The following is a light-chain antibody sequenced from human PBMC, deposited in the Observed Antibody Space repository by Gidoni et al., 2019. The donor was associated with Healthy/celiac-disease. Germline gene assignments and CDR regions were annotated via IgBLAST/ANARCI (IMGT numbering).Light chain of an antibody. V-gene: IGKV1-5*03. CDR1: QSISSW. CDR2: KAS. Sequence: DLPMTQSPSTLSASVGDRVTITCRASQSISSWLAWYQQKPGKAPKLLLYKASSLESGVPSRFSGRGSGTELTLTISSLQPDDFATYYCQQYNSYSETFGQGTKVEIK. J-gene: IGKJ1*01. CDR3: QQYNSYSET.